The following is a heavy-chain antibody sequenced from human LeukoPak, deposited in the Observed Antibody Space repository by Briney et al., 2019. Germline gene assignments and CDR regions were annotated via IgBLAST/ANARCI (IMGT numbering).Heavy chain of an antibody. CDR3: ARDGGTW. V-gene: IGHV3-30*01. Sequence: DSVKGRFTISRDNSKNTLYVQMNSLRAEDTAGYYCARDGGTWWGQGTLVTVSS. J-gene: IGHJ4*02.